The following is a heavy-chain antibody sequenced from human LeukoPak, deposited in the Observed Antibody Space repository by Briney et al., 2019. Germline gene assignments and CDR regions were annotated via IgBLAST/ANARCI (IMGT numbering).Heavy chain of an antibody. J-gene: IGHJ4*02. CDR3: ARDHSGSYLYYFDY. CDR2: INHSGST. D-gene: IGHD1-26*01. V-gene: IGHV4-34*01. CDR1: GGSFSGYY. Sequence: SETLSLACAVYGGSFSGYYWSWIRQPPGKGLEWIGEINHSGSTNYNPSLKSRVTISVDTSKNQFSLKLSSVTAADTAVYYCARDHSGSYLYYFDYWGQGTLVTVSS.